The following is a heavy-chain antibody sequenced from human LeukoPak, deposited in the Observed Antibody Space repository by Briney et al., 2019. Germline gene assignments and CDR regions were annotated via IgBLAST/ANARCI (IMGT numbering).Heavy chain of an antibody. V-gene: IGHV1-69*13. CDR3: ARGYYDSSGYPYYFDY. J-gene: IGHJ4*02. CDR2: TIPIFGTA. D-gene: IGHD3-22*01. CDR1: GGTFSSYA. Sequence: RASVKVSCKASGGTFSSYAISWVRQAPGQGLEWMGGTIPIFGTANYAQKFQGRVTITADESTSTAYMELSSLRSEDTAVYYCARGYYDSSGYPYYFDYWGQGTLVTVSS.